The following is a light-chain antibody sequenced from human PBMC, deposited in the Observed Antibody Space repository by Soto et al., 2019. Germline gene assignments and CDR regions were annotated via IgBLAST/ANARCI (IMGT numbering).Light chain of an antibody. V-gene: IGKV3-20*01. J-gene: IGKJ1*01. Sequence: IMFTQFPGTLPMTPGERATLSCRAIQSVSSSHLAWYQQKPGQAPRLLISGASSRATGIPDRFSGSGSGTDFTLTISRLEPEDFAVYYCQQYGSATTWTFGQGTKVDIK. CDR1: QSVSSSH. CDR3: QQYGSATTWT. CDR2: GAS.